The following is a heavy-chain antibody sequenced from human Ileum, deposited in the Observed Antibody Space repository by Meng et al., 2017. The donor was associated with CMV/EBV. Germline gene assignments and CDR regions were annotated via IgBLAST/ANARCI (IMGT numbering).Heavy chain of an antibody. D-gene: IGHD4-23*01. J-gene: IGHJ4*02. CDR1: GAFFSANY. Sequence: SETLSLTCGVYGAFFSANYWSWVRRPPNKGLEWVGEINHSGYSNYNPSLASRLTISVDTSKNQFSLNLRSVTAADTAVYYCASARWDFWGQGTLVTVSS. CDR3: ASARWDF. V-gene: IGHV4-34*01. CDR2: INHSGYS.